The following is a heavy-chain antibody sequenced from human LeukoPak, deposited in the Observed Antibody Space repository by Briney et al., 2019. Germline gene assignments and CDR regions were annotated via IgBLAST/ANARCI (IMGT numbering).Heavy chain of an antibody. V-gene: IGHV2-70*04. CDR2: IDWGDDT. J-gene: IGHJ4*02. Sequence: ESGPALVKPTQTLTPTCTFSGFSLTTNDMRVTWIRQPPGKALEWLARIDWGDDTFYSTSLRTRLTISKDRSKNQVVLTMTNMDPVDTATYYCARMRGYNYGYVFDSWGQGILVTVSS. CDR3: ARMRGYNYGYVFDS. D-gene: IGHD5-18*01. CDR1: GFSLTTNDMR.